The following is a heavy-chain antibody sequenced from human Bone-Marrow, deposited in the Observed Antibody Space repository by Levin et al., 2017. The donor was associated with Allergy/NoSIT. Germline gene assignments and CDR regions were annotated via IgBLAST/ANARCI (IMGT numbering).Heavy chain of an antibody. Sequence: GESLKISCVGSGFTLSSHAMHWVRQAPGKGLEWVAMMSFDGNDKYYEDSVKGRFTISRDKTKNTLYLQMDSLKREDTAVYYCAREGYGGDQGLDYWGQGTLVTVSS. CDR1: GFTLSSHA. CDR2: MSFDGNDK. V-gene: IGHV3-30*19. CDR3: AREGYGGDQGLDY. J-gene: IGHJ4*02. D-gene: IGHD5-12*01.